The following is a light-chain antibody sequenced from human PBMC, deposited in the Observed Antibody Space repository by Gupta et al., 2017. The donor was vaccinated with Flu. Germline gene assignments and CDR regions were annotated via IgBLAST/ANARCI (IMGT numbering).Light chain of an antibody. CDR1: NNGSKS. Sequence: QTARISCGGNNNGSKSVGWYQQKPGQAPDLVVYDDSDRRSGIAEGCSGSNSGNTATLTISRVEAGEEADYYCQVCESSSDHVVVFGGGTKLTVL. CDR3: QVCESSSDHVVV. J-gene: IGLJ2*01. V-gene: IGLV3-21*02. CDR2: DDS.